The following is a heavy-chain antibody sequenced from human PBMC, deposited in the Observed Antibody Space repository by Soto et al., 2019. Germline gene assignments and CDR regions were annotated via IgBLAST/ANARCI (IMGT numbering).Heavy chain of an antibody. V-gene: IGHV3-30*04. CDR3: ARGPARRRGGMEV. CDR2: ISYDESTT. Sequence: QVQLVESGGGVVQPGRSLRLSCAASGFSFSYHPMHCVRQAPGKGLEWVAVISYDESTTNYPDSVKGRFTISRDNYKNTLYLQMKSLRAEDTAVYYGARGPARRRGGMEVWGQGTTGTVSS. CDR1: GFSFSYHP. D-gene: IGHD3-10*01. J-gene: IGHJ6*02.